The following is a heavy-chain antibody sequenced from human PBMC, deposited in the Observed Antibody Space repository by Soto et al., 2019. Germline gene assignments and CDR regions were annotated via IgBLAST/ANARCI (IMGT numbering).Heavy chain of an antibody. Sequence: VQLVESGGGLVQPGGSLRLSCAASGFTVSSNYMSWVRQAPGKGLEWVLVIYSGGSTYYADSVKGRFTISRHNSKNTLYLQMNSLRAEDTAVYYCARVGRYSGNDIWGQGTMVTVSP. CDR3: ARVGRYSGNDI. J-gene: IGHJ3*02. D-gene: IGHD1-26*01. V-gene: IGHV3-53*04. CDR2: IYSGGST. CDR1: GFTVSSNY.